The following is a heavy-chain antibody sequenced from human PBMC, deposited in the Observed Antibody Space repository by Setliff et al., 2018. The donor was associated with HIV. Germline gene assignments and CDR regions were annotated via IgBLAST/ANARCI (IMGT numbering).Heavy chain of an antibody. CDR1: GGTFSSYP. J-gene: IGHJ3*02. Sequence: RASVKVSCKASGGTFSSYPISWVRQAPGQGLEWMGGIIPIFGTTHYAQKFQGRVTVTADESTSTAYMEVSRLRSDDTAVYYCARDEERRGPPGIWGQGTMVTVSS. V-gene: IGHV1-69*13. CDR2: IIPIFGTT. CDR3: ARDEERRGPPGI. D-gene: IGHD1-26*01.